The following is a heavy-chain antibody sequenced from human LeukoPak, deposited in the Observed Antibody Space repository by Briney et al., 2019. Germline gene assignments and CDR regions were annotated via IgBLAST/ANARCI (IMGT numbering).Heavy chain of an antibody. CDR2: IIPIFGTA. CDR1: GGTLNSYA. CDR3: ARARSPSSGYLLRDHNWFDP. D-gene: IGHD3-22*01. J-gene: IGHJ5*02. V-gene: IGHV1-69*05. Sequence: SVKVSCKASGGTLNSYAISWVRQAPGQGLERMRGIIPIFGTANHAQKFQGRVTITTDESTSTAYMELSSPRSEDTAVYYCARARSPSSGYLLRDHNWFDPWGQGTLVTVSS.